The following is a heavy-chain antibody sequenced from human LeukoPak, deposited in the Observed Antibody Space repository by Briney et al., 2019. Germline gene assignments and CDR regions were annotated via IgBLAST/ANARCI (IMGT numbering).Heavy chain of an antibody. V-gene: IGHV4-61*01. D-gene: IGHD3-10*01. CDR2: IHYSGST. J-gene: IGHJ5*02. Sequence: SETLSLTCTVSGGSISSNSYYWGWIRQPPGKGLEWMGYIHYSGSTNYNPSLKSRVTISVDTSKKQLSLMLRSVTAADTAVYYCARDIYGSGHGWFDTWGQGRLVTVSS. CDR3: ARDIYGSGHGWFDT. CDR1: GGSISSNSYY.